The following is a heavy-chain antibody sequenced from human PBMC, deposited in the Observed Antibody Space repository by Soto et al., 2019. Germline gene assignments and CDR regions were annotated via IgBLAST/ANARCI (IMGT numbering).Heavy chain of an antibody. CDR2: IYYSGST. D-gene: IGHD3-3*01. CDR1: GGSISSSSYY. CDR3: ARTYYDFWSGSPRIDFDY. V-gene: IGHV4-39*01. J-gene: IGHJ4*02. Sequence: PSGTLSLTCTVSGGSISSSSYYWGWIRQPPGKGLEWIGSIYYSGSTYYNPSLKSRVTISVDTSKNQFSLKLSSVTAADTAVYYCARTYYDFWSGSPRIDFDYWGQGTLVTVSS.